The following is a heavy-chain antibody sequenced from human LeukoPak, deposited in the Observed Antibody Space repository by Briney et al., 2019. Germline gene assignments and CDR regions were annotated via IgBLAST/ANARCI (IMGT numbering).Heavy chain of an antibody. J-gene: IGHJ4*02. CDR3: ARAGILTGYSIDY. Sequence: KAGGSLRLSCAASGFTFNTYSMNWVRQAPGKGLEWVSSISSSSSYIYYADSVKGRFTISRDNAKNSLHLQMNSLRAEDTAVYYCARAGILTGYSIDYWGQGTLVTVSS. V-gene: IGHV3-21*01. CDR2: ISSSSSYI. CDR1: GFTFNTYS. D-gene: IGHD3-9*01.